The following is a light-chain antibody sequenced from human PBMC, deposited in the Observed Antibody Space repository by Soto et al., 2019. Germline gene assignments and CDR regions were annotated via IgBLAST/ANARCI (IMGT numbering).Light chain of an antibody. V-gene: IGLV2-8*01. J-gene: IGLJ3*02. CDR2: DVT. CDR1: SSDVGTHGY. Sequence: QSALTQPPSASGSPGQSVTISCTGTSSDVGTHGYVSWYQQHAGKAPKLMIYDVTKRPSGVPDRCSGSKSANTASLTVSGLQAEDEADYYCMCYAGGNTWVFGGGTKLTVL. CDR3: MCYAGGNTWV.